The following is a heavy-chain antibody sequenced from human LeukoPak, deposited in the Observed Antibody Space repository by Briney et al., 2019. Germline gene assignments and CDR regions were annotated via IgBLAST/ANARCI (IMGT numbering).Heavy chain of an antibody. J-gene: IGHJ1*01. CDR3: ARESGAFSPFGF. D-gene: IGHD1-26*01. V-gene: IGHV4-4*02. Sequence: PSETLSLTCAVSGGSILSTNWWSWVRQPPGRGLEWIGEVQPSGASNYNPSLKSRVNMSIDKSRNQLSLELTPVTAADTAVYYCARESGAFSPFGFWGQGTLVTVSS. CDR1: GGSILSTNW. CDR2: VQPSGAS.